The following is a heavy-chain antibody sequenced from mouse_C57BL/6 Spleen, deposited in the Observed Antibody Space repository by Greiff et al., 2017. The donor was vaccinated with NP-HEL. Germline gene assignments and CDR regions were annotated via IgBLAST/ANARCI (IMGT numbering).Heavy chain of an antibody. CDR1: GYSITSGYY. CDR2: ISYDGSN. J-gene: IGHJ3*01. D-gene: IGHD2-3*01. Sequence: VQLQQSGPGLVKPSQSLSLTCSVTGYSITSGYYWNWIRQFPGNKLEWMGYISYDGSNNYNPSLKNRISITRDTSKNQFFLKLNSVTTEDTATYYCARDLGDGYYAYWGQGTLVTVSA. V-gene: IGHV3-6*01. CDR3: ARDLGDGYYAY.